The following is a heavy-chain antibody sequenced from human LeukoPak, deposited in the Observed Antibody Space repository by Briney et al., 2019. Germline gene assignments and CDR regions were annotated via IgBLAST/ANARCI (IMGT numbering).Heavy chain of an antibody. V-gene: IGHV4-38-2*02. CDR1: GFSISSGYY. CDR3: ARAQAGDY. CDR2: IYHSGST. J-gene: IGHJ4*02. Sequence: SETLSLTCTVSGFSISSGYYWGWIRQPPGKGLEWIGSIYHSGSTYYNPSLKSRVTISVDTSKNQFSLKLSSVTAADTAVYYCARAQAGDYWGQGTLVTASS.